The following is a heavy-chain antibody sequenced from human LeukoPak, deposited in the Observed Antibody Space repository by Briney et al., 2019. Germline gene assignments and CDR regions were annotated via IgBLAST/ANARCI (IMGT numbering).Heavy chain of an antibody. CDR3: AKAGYSYGIPFFDY. CDR2: TSGSGGSS. Sequence: PGGSLRLSCAASGFTFSSYAMIWVRQAPGKGLEWVSTTSGSGGSSYYADPVKGRFTISRDNSKNTLYLQMNSLRADDTAVYYCAKAGYSYGIPFFDYWGQGTLVTVSS. V-gene: IGHV3-23*01. J-gene: IGHJ4*02. D-gene: IGHD5-18*01. CDR1: GFTFSSYA.